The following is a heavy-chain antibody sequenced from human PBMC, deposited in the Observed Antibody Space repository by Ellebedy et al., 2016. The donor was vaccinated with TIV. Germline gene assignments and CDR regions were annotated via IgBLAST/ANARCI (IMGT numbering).Heavy chain of an antibody. D-gene: IGHD3-3*01. CDR1: GFTFSDYS. CDR2: ISSGSRTI. J-gene: IGHJ6*02. Sequence: GESLKISCAASGFTFSDYSMNWVRQAPGKGLEWLSYISSGSRTILYADSVEGRFTISRDNAKNSLYLQMNSLRAEDTAVYYCASTTIFGILSRPYYYAMDVWGQGTTVTVSS. CDR3: ASTTIFGILSRPYYYAMDV. V-gene: IGHV3-48*04.